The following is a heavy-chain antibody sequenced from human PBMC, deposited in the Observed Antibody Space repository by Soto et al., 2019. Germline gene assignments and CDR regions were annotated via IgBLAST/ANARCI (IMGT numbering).Heavy chain of an antibody. CDR2: ISGNGGDI. CDR3: PKRGDIVEVSRTFVGYGMDV. V-gene: IGHV3-23*01. CDR1: GFTFRNYA. D-gene: IGHD2-2*01. J-gene: IGHJ6*02. Sequence: EVQLLESGGALVQPGGSLRLSCAASGFTFRNYAMSWVRQAPGKGLEWVSRISGNGGDINYADSVKGRFTISRDNSKNTLYLQMNSLRAEDTAVYYCPKRGDIVEVSRTFVGYGMDVWGQGTTVTVSS.